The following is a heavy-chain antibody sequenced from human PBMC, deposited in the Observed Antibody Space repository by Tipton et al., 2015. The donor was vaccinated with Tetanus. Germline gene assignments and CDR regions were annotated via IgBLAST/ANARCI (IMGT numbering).Heavy chain of an antibody. CDR2: IFYGGTT. CDR3: TRDAGDSGH. D-gene: IGHD2-21*02. Sequence: TLSLTCTVSGDSITSFYWSWIRQPPGKGLEWIGYIFYGGTTNYNPSLKSRVTISLDTSKNQFSLQLSSVTAADTAVYYCTRDAGDSGHWGQGTLVTVSS. J-gene: IGHJ4*02. CDR1: GDSITSFY. V-gene: IGHV4-59*01.